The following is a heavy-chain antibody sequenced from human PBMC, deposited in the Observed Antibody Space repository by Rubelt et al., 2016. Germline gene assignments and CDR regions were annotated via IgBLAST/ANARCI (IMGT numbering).Heavy chain of an antibody. Sequence: TISRDNSKNTLYLQMNSLRAEDTAVYYCARASSADHSGHNDYWGQGTLVTVSS. J-gene: IGHJ4*02. D-gene: IGHD6-6*01. V-gene: IGHV3-30*07. CDR3: ARASSADHSGHNDY.